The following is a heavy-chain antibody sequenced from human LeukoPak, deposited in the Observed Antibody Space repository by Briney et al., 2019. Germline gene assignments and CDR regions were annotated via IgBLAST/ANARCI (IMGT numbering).Heavy chain of an antibody. V-gene: IGHV4-59*01. CDR1: GGSISSYY. Sequence: SETLSLTCTVSGGSISSYYWSWIRQRPGKGLEPTGHRYYSGSANSNPFLKSRVTISVATSKNAFSLKLSSVPAADTAVYYCARVLRYSSCWFDYWGQGTLVTVSS. J-gene: IGHJ4*02. CDR3: ARVLRYSSCWFDY. CDR2: RYYSGSA. D-gene: IGHD6-19*01.